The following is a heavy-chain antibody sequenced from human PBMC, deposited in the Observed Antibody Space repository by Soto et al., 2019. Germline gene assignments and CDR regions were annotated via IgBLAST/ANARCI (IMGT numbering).Heavy chain of an antibody. CDR1: GYTLTELS. V-gene: IGHV1-24*01. Sequence: ASVKVSCKVSGYTLTELSMHWVRQAPGKGLEWMGGFDPEDGETIYAQKFQGRVTMTEDTSTDTAYMELSSLRSEDTAVYYCATSYSRGQVTTFYYYGVDVWGHGTTVTVSS. CDR3: ATSYSRGQVTTFYYYGVDV. CDR2: FDPEDGET. J-gene: IGHJ6*02. D-gene: IGHD4-4*01.